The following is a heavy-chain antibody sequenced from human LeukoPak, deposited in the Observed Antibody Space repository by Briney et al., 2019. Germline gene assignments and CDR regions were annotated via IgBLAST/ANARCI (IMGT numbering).Heavy chain of an antibody. CDR2: IYYSGST. D-gene: IGHD4-23*01. J-gene: IGHJ6*02. V-gene: IGHV4-39*01. CDR1: GGSISSSSYY. CDR3: ARLTVEGYYYYGMDV. Sequence: PSQTLSLTCTVSGGSISSSSYYWGWIRQPPGKGLEWIGSIYYSGSTYYNPSLKSRVTISVDTSKNQFSLKLSSVTAADTAVYYCARLTVEGYYYYGMDVWGQGTTVTVSS.